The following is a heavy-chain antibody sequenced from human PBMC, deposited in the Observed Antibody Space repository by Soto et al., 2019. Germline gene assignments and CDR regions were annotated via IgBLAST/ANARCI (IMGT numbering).Heavy chain of an antibody. J-gene: IGHJ4*02. D-gene: IGHD1-1*01. CDR3: ARSGDNFNVLDY. Sequence: KPVGSLRLSCAASGFTLSDYYMSWVRQAPGRGLEWISYSSNSGTFARYATSVKGRFSISRDNANNSLYLEMNSLRVEDTAVYYCARSGDNFNVLDYWGQGTPVTVSS. V-gene: IGHV3-11*06. CDR2: SSNSGTFA. CDR1: GFTLSDYY.